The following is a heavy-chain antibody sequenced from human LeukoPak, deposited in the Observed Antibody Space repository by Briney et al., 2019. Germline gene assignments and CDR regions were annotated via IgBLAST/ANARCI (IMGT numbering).Heavy chain of an antibody. J-gene: IGHJ4*02. V-gene: IGHV3-74*01. CDR2: IISDGSST. CDR3: ARARFGWNDVLVIDY. CDR1: GFTFSSYW. Sequence: PGGSLRLSCAASGFTFSSYWMHWVRQAPGKGLVWVSRIISDGSSTSYADSVKGRFTISRDNAKNTLFLKMNSLRAEDTAVCYCARARFGWNDVLVIDYWGQGTLVTVSS. D-gene: IGHD1-1*01.